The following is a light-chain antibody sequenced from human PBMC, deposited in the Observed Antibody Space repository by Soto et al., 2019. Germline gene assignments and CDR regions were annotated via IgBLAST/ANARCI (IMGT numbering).Light chain of an antibody. Sequence: QSALTQPPSASGSPGQSVTISCTGTSSDVGGYNYVSWYQQHPGKAPKLMIYEVSKRPSGVPDRFSGSKSGNTASLTVSGLQAEDEADYYYSSYAGSNVFGTGTKVTVL. CDR1: SSDVGGYNY. J-gene: IGLJ1*01. CDR2: EVS. V-gene: IGLV2-8*01. CDR3: SSYAGSNV.